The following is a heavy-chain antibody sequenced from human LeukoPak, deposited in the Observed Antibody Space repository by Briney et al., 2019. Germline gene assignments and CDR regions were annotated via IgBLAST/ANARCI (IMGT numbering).Heavy chain of an antibody. CDR1: GFPFSSYN. D-gene: IGHD6-19*01. J-gene: IGHJ3*02. V-gene: IGHV3-21*04. Sequence: GGSLRLSCAASGFPFSSYNMNWVRPAPGKGLEWVSFISTSSSYIYYADSVKGRFTISSDNAKNSLYLQMNSLRDADTAFYYCARRISVAGGGTAFDMWGQGTMVTVSS. CDR3: ARRISVAGGGTAFDM. CDR2: ISTSSSYI.